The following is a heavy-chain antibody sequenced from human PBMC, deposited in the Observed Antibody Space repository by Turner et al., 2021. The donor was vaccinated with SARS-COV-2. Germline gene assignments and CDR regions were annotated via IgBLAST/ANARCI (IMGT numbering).Heavy chain of an antibody. J-gene: IGHJ5*02. CDR3: ARGISSSSRYFNWFDP. Sequence: QLQLQESGPGVVTPSETLSLTCSVSGDSITRRSFYWGWIRQSPGKGLEWLGSLYYGGATYYNPSLNNRVTVSVDTSKNQFSLRLTSVTAADTAVYSCARGISSSSRYFNWFDPWGQGTLVTVSS. D-gene: IGHD6-13*01. CDR1: GDSITRRSFY. CDR2: LYYGGAT. V-gene: IGHV4-39*01.